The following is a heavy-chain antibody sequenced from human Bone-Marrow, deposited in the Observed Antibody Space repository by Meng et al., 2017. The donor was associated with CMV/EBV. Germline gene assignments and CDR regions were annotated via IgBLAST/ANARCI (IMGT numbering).Heavy chain of an antibody. CDR3: ARGLRTGLNWFDP. CDR1: GFTFSSYG. Sequence: GESLKISCAASGFTFSSYGMHWVRQAPGKGLEWVSSISSSSSYIYYADSVKGRFTISRDNAKNSLYLQMNSLRAEDTAVYYCARGLRTGLNWFDPWGQGTLVTVSS. CDR2: ISSSSSYI. D-gene: IGHD3/OR15-3a*01. V-gene: IGHV3-21*01. J-gene: IGHJ5*02.